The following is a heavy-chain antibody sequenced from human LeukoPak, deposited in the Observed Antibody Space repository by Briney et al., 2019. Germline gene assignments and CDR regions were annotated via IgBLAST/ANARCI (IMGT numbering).Heavy chain of an antibody. CDR1: GLTFSSYA. Sequence: SGGSLRLSCAASGLTFSSYAMSWVRQAPGKGLEWVSGISGSGGSTYYADSVKGRFTIPRDNSRNTLYLQMNSPRAEDTAVYYCASLPGYSSGWYEVNYWGQGTLVTVSS. V-gene: IGHV3-23*01. D-gene: IGHD6-13*01. CDR2: ISGSGGST. CDR3: ASLPGYSSGWYEVNY. J-gene: IGHJ4*02.